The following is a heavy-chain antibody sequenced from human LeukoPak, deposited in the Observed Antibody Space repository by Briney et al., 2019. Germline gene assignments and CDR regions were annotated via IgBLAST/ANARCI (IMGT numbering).Heavy chain of an antibody. D-gene: IGHD3-10*01. CDR1: GFTFSSYA. Sequence: PGGSLRLSCAASGFTFSSYAMHWVRQAPGKGLEWVAVISYDGSNKYYADSVKGRFTISRDNSKNTLYLQMNSLRAEDTAVYYCARDNDYYGSGSYSWFDPWDQGTLVTVSS. CDR3: ARDNDYYGSGSYSWFDP. CDR2: ISYDGSNK. J-gene: IGHJ5*02. V-gene: IGHV3-30-3*01.